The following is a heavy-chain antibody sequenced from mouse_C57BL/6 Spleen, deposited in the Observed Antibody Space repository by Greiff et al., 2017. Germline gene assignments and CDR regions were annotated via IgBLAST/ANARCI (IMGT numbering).Heavy chain of an antibody. J-gene: IGHJ3*01. CDR2: IDPENGDT. V-gene: IGHV14-4*01. CDR1: GFNIKDDY. Sequence: EVQLQQSGAELVRPGASVKLSCTASGFNIKDDYMHWVKQRPEQGLEWIGRIDPENGDTEYASQFQGKATITAETSSNTAYLQLSSLTSEDAAVYYCTHFAWLADWGKGTLVTVSA. CDR3: THFAWLAD.